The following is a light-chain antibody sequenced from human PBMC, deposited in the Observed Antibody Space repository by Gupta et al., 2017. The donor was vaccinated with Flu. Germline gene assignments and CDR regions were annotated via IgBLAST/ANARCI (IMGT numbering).Light chain of an antibody. CDR2: GAS. CDR3: LQYNIWPKT. J-gene: IGKJ1*01. CDR1: QSVGSD. Sequence: ERVMTQSPATLSVSPGERATLSCRASQSVGSDVAWFQQKPGQAPRLLIYGASTRATGIPARFSGGGSGTEFTLTISSLQSEDFALYFCLQYNIWPKTFGQGTKVEIK. V-gene: IGKV3-15*01.